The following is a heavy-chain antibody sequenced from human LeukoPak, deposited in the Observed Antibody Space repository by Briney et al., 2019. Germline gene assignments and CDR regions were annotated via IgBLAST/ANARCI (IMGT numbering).Heavy chain of an antibody. CDR3: AREAVTTPSFDY. D-gene: IGHD4-17*01. Sequence: PGGSLRLSCEASGFTFRSYGMRWVRQAPGKGLEWVAVIWYDGSNTYYAASVKGRFTISRDNSKNTLYLQMNSLRAEDTAVYSCAREAVTTPSFDYWGQGTLVTVSS. CDR1: GFTFRSYG. CDR2: IWYDGSNT. J-gene: IGHJ4*02. V-gene: IGHV3-33*01.